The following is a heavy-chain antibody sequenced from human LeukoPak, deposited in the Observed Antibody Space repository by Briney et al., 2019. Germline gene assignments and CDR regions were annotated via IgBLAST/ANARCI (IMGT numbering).Heavy chain of an antibody. D-gene: IGHD5-12*01. Sequence: GGSLRLSCAASGFTFSSYAMSWVRQAPGKGLEWVSTISGSRGNTYYADSVKGRFTISRDNSNNTLFLQMNSLRAEDTAVYYCAKASAISANYYFDYWGQGTLVTVSS. V-gene: IGHV3-23*01. CDR2: ISGSRGNT. CDR3: AKASAISANYYFDY. CDR1: GFTFSSYA. J-gene: IGHJ4*02.